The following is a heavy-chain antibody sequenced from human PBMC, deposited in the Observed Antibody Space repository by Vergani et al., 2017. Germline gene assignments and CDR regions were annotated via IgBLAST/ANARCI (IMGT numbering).Heavy chain of an antibody. Sequence: QVQLQESGPGLVKPSETLSLTCAVSGYSISSGYYWGWIRQPPGKGLEWIGSIYHSGSTYYNPSLKSRVTISVDTSKNQFSLKLSSVTAADTAVYYCARHTGTMVRGFRHPFDYWGQGTLVTVSS. J-gene: IGHJ4*02. CDR2: IYHSGST. V-gene: IGHV4-38-2*01. CDR1: GYSISSGYY. D-gene: IGHD3-10*01. CDR3: ARHTGTMVRGFRHPFDY.